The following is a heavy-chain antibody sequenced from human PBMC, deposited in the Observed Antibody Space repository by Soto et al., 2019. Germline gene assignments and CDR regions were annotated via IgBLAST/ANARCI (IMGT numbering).Heavy chain of an antibody. CDR1: GFTFSSYG. Sequence: QVQLVESGGGVVQPGRSLRLSCAASGFTFSSYGMHWVRQAPGKGLEWVAVISYDGSNKYYADSVKGRFTISRDNSKNTLYLQMNSLRAEDTAVYYCAKDPRYAGYDAPGEPPPVDYWGQGTLVTVSS. V-gene: IGHV3-30*18. J-gene: IGHJ4*02. CDR3: AKDPRYAGYDAPGEPPPVDY. D-gene: IGHD1-26*01. CDR2: ISYDGSNK.